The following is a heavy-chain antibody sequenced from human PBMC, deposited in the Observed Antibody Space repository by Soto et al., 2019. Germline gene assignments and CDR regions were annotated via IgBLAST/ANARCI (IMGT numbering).Heavy chain of an antibody. D-gene: IGHD1-7*01. CDR3: ARYNWNSVVRRFDP. Sequence: PSETLSLTCSVSGASITSNYWSWIRKPPGKGLEWIGYIYNSGPTNYNPSLKSRVSISVDTSKNQFSLKLTSVTAADTAVYHCARYNWNSVVRRFDPWGQGTLVTVSS. V-gene: IGHV4-59*01. J-gene: IGHJ5*02. CDR1: GASITSNY. CDR2: IYNSGPT.